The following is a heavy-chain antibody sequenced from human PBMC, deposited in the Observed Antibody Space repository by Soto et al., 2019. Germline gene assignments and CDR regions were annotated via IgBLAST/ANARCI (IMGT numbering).Heavy chain of an antibody. D-gene: IGHD3-16*01. Sequence: QVQLVESGGGVVQPGTSLRLSCVGSGFTFRRYVIHWVRQAPGKGLEWVALTSYDGSNKYYDDSVQGRFTISRDNSRNTVDMQMDSLRLEDTALYYFARWGTTGGLDVWGQGTLVSVSS. CDR1: GFTFRRYV. J-gene: IGHJ4*02. V-gene: IGHV3-30*19. CDR2: TSYDGSNK. CDR3: ARWGTTGGLDV.